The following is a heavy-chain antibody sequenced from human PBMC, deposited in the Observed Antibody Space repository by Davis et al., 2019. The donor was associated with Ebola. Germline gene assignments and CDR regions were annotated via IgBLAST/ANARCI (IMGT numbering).Heavy chain of an antibody. CDR1: GYSFTSYW. V-gene: IGHV5-10-1*01. Sequence: GESLKISCKGSGYSFTSYWISWVRQMPGKGLEWMGRIDPSDSYTNYSPSFQGHVTISADKSISTAYLQWSSLKASDSAMYYCARQNGGYGVAFDIWGQGTMVTVSS. D-gene: IGHD5-12*01. CDR3: ARQNGGYGVAFDI. J-gene: IGHJ3*02. CDR2: IDPSDSYT.